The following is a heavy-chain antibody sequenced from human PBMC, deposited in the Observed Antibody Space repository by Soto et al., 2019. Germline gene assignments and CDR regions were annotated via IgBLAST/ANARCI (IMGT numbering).Heavy chain of an antibody. CDR2: IYHSGST. CDR1: GYSISSGYY. CDR3: ARAEGYYDSSGYSGLDP. J-gene: IGHJ5*02. V-gene: IGHV4-38-2*01. Sequence: SETLSLTCAVSGYSISSGYYWGWIRQPPGKGLEWIGSIYHSGSTYYNPSLKSRVTISVDTSKNQFSLKLSSVTAADTAVYYCARAEGYYDSSGYSGLDPWGQGTLVTVSS. D-gene: IGHD3-22*01.